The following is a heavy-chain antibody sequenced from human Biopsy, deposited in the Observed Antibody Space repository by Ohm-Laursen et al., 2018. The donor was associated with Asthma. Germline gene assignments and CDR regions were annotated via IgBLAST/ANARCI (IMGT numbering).Heavy chain of an antibody. CDR1: RFTYE. CDR3: ARDSPSGSDFDYYYFDY. Sequence: SLRLSCAASRFTYEMHWVRQAPGKGLEWVAVISYDGSSIYYADSVKGRFTISRDNSKNTLYLQMNGLKAEDTAVYYCARDSPSGSDFDYYYFDYWGQGSPVTVSS. J-gene: IGHJ4*02. D-gene: IGHD5-12*01. CDR2: ISYDGSSI. V-gene: IGHV3-30-3*01.